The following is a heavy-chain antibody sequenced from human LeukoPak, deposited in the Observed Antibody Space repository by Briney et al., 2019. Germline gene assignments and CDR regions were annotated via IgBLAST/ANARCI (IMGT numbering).Heavy chain of an antibody. CDR2: ISSSSSYI. V-gene: IGHV3-21*01. Sequence: GGSLRLSCAASGSTFSSYSMNWVRQAPGKGLEWVSSISSSSSYIHYADSVKGRFTISRDNAKNSLYLQMNSLRAEDTAVYYCARHSTIFELGAFDIWGQGTMVTVSS. CDR3: ARHSTIFELGAFDI. CDR1: GSTFSSYS. D-gene: IGHD3-3*01. J-gene: IGHJ3*02.